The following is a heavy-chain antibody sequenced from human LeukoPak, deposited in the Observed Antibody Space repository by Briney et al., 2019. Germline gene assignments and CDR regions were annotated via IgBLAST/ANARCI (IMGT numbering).Heavy chain of an antibody. V-gene: IGHV4-34*01. Sequence: SETLSLTCGVYGGSFYTYYWSWIRQPPGKGLEWIGEINHNGRTNYNTSLKSRVTISVYSFMNQFSLKVTSAAAADTAVYYCARWTPRTEMKGLNYYYGMDVWGKGKTVTVSS. CDR2: INHNGRT. D-gene: IGHD3/OR15-3a*01. CDR1: GGSFYTYY. CDR3: ARWTPRTEMKGLNYYYGMDV. J-gene: IGHJ6*04.